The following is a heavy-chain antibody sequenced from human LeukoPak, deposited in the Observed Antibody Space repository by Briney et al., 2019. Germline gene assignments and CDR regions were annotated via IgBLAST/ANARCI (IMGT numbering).Heavy chain of an antibody. D-gene: IGHD3-16*01. V-gene: IGHV3-23*05. CDR3: SKGTQFGSSYWFDS. J-gene: IGHJ5*01. CDR2: IDTKGTRT. CDR1: GFILSNCA. Sequence: HPGGSLRLSCAASGFILSNCAMTWVRQAPGKGLEWVSGIDTKGTRTYYADSVKGRFTISRDNSKSTLYLQMNSLRAEDTAVYYCSKGTQFGSSYWFDSWGQGTLVTVSS.